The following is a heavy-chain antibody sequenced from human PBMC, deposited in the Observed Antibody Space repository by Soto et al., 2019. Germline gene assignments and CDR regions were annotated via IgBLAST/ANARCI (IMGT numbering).Heavy chain of an antibody. V-gene: IGHV3-53*01. D-gene: IGHD2-15*01. J-gene: IGHJ5*02. CDR2: IYSGGST. CDR3: ARDNSQNYGTPAASSWFHP. Sequence: XGSLVLSCAASGFTVSSNYMSWVRQAPGKGLEWVSVIYSGGSTYYADSVRGRFTISRDNSKNTLYLQMKSLRAEDTAVYYCARDNSQNYGTPAASSWFHPWGQGTPVTVSS. CDR1: GFTVSSNY.